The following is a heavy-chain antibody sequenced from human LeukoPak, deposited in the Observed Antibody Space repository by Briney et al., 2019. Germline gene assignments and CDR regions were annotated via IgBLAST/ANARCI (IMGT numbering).Heavy chain of an antibody. V-gene: IGHV4-59*08. CDR3: ARHRAYNWFDP. Sequence: PSETLSLTSTVSGGSISSYYWSWIRQPPGKGLEWIGYIYYSGSTNYNPSLKSRVTISVDTSKNQFSLKLSSVTAADTAVYYCARHRAYNWFDPWGQGTLVTVSS. CDR1: GGSISSYY. CDR2: IYYSGST. J-gene: IGHJ5*02.